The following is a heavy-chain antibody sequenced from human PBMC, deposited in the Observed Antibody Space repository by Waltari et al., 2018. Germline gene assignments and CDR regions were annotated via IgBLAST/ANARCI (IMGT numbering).Heavy chain of an antibody. D-gene: IGHD5-12*01. V-gene: IGHV1-2*02. CDR2: INCNNGDR. CDR1: GYTFTAYY. J-gene: IGHJ4*01. Sequence: QVQLVQYGDEGKTPGASVKVSFKTSGYTFTAYYMHWVRQAPGQGLEWMGWINCNNGDRDYAQKFRGRVTMTRETSLTTVYMEMNRLTSDDTAVYYCAREDIVATKVFDDWGHGTLVTVSS. CDR3: AREDIVATKVFDD.